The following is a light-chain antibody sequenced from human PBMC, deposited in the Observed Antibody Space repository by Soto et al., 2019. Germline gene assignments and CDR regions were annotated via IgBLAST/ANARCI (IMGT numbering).Light chain of an antibody. CDR3: QQYGSSPRT. Sequence: IVLTQSPGPLSLSPGERATLSCRSSQSVSSSYLAWYQQKPGQAPRLIIYGASSRATGIPDRFSGSGSGTDFTLTISRLEPEDFAVYYCQQYGSSPRTFGQGTKVDIK. V-gene: IGKV3-20*01. J-gene: IGKJ1*01. CDR2: GAS. CDR1: QSVSSSY.